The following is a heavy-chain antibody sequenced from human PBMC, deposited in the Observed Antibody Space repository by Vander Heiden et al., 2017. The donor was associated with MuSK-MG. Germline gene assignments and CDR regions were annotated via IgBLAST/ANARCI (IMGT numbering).Heavy chain of an antibody. CDR2: ITDSGTGT. CDR1: GFTFSTYA. J-gene: IGHJ6*03. CDR3: ARKSSYYHYMDV. V-gene: IGHV3-23*01. Sequence: EVQLLESVGALVQPGGSLRLSCAASGFTFSTYAMRWVRQAPGKGLEWVSSITDSGTGTYYADSVRGRFTISRNNSNNTLFLQVNSLRAEDTAIYYCARKSSYYHYMDVWGRGTTATVSS.